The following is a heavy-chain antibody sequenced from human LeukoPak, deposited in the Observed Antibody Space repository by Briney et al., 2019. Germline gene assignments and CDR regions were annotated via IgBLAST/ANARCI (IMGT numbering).Heavy chain of an antibody. D-gene: IGHD5-24*01. CDR1: EFTFDDHG. V-gene: IGHV3-30*02. J-gene: IGHJ4*02. CDR2: IRYDESNK. CDR3: AKGRETYINHRYYFAY. Sequence: PGGSLRLSCAASEFTFDDHGMHWVRQAPGKGLEWVAFIRYDESNKYYADSVKGRFTIARDNSKNTLYLQMNSLRDEDTAVYYCAKGRETYINHRYYFAYWGQGTLVTVSS.